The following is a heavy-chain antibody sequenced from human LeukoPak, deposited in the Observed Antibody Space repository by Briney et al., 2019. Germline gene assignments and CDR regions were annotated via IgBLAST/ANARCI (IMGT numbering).Heavy chain of an antibody. CDR1: GFTFSDHY. CDR3: TRDSCSSCFRYYYYYMDV. D-gene: IGHD2-2*01. J-gene: IGHJ6*03. V-gene: IGHV3-49*04. CDR2: IRSKAYGGTT. Sequence: GGSLRLSCAASGFTFSDHYMQWVRQAPGKGLEWVGFIRSKAYGGTTEYAASVKGRFTISRDDSKSIAYLQMNSLKTEDTAVYYCTRDSCSSCFRYYYYYMDVWGKGTTVTVSS.